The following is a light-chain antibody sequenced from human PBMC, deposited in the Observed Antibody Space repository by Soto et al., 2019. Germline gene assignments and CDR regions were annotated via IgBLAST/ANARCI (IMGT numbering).Light chain of an antibody. Sequence: DIVLTQSPATLSLSPGERATLSCMASQSVSSYLAWYQQQPGQAPRLLIYDASTRATGIPARFSSSGSATDYTLPTNSLEPEDFSVYYCQQRSNWPSITFGQGTRLEIK. CDR1: QSVSSY. CDR3: QQRSNWPSIT. J-gene: IGKJ5*01. V-gene: IGKV3-11*01. CDR2: DAS.